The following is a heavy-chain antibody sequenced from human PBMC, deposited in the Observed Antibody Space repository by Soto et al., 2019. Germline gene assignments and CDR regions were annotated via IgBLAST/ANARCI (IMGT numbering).Heavy chain of an antibody. Sequence: GGSLRLSCAASGFTFSDYYMSWIRQAPGKGLEWISYISSGGDTIYYADSVKGRFTISRDNTKNSLHLQMNGLRAEDTAVYYCARAAQKGYSYYYYMDVWGKGTTVTVSS. CDR1: GFTFSDYY. J-gene: IGHJ6*03. CDR3: ARAAQKGYSYYYYMDV. V-gene: IGHV3-11*01. CDR2: ISSGGDTI.